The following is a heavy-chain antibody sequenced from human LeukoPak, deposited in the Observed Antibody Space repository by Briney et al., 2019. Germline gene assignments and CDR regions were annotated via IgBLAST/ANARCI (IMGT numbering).Heavy chain of an antibody. CDR1: SGSIFNSNW. V-gene: IGHV4-4*02. D-gene: IGHD2-15*01. Sequence: PSETLSLTCAVSSGSIFNSNWWSWVRQPPGKGLEWIGQIFHSGSTNYNPSLKSRVTISVDTSKNQFSLKLSSVTAADTAVYYCARGGWSYYFDYWGQGTLVTVSS. CDR3: ARGGWSYYFDY. CDR2: IFHSGST. J-gene: IGHJ4*02.